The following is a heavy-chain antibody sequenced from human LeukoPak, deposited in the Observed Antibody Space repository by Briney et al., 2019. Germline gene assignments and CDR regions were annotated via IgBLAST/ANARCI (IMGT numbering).Heavy chain of an antibody. CDR3: AKAPDPGIAVGEDY. Sequence: GGSLRLSCAASGFTFSSYAMSWVRQAPGKGLEWVSAISGSGGSTYYADSVKGRFTISRDNSKNTLYLQMNSLRAEDTAVYYCAKAPDPGIAVGEDYWGQGTLVTVSS. D-gene: IGHD6-19*01. J-gene: IGHJ4*02. CDR2: ISGSGGST. CDR1: GFTFSSYA. V-gene: IGHV3-23*01.